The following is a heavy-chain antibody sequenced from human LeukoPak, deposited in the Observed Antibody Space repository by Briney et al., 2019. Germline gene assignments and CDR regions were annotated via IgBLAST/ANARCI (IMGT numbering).Heavy chain of an antibody. CDR2: IYHSGST. J-gene: IGHJ4*02. CDR3: ARVGPPLDY. D-gene: IGHD3-16*01. V-gene: IGHV4-34*01. CDR1: GGSFSGYY. Sequence: TTSETLSLTCAVYGGSFSGYYWSWIRQPPGKGLEWIGEIYHSGSTKYNPSLKSRFTISVDTSQNQFSLKLTSVTAADTAVYYCARVGPPLDYWGQGTLVTVSS.